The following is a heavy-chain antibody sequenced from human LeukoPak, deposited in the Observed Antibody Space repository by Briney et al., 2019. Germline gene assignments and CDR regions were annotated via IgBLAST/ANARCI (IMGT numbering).Heavy chain of an antibody. CDR1: GGSISSSSYY. V-gene: IGHV4-39*07. CDR3: ARGQGSSGWPFDY. CDR2: IYHSGST. Sequence: SETLSLTCTVSGGSISSSSYYWGWIRQPPGKGLEWIGSIYHSGSTYYNPSLKSRVTISVDTSKNQFSLKLSSVTAADTAVYYCARGQGSSGWPFDYWGQGTLVTVSS. D-gene: IGHD6-19*01. J-gene: IGHJ4*02.